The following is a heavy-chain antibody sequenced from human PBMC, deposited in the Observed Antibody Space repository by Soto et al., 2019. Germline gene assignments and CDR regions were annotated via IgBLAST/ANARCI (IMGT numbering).Heavy chain of an antibody. CDR2: VNPKRGDA. V-gene: IGHV1-2*04. CDR1: GYRFTDYY. Sequence: QVVLVQSGAEVRKPGASVKVSCKASGYRFTDYYIHWVRQAPGQGPEWMGWVNPKRGDAVYVQKFQGWVTMTRDTATTTAYLEVNSLKSDDTAVYYCARDPGIPGRYWYFDLWGRGTLVTVSS. J-gene: IGHJ2*01. D-gene: IGHD1-20*01. CDR3: ARDPGIPGRYWYFDL.